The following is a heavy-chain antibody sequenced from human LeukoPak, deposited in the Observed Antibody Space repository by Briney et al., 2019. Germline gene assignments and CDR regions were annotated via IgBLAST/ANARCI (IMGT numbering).Heavy chain of an antibody. D-gene: IGHD6-19*01. CDR3: AKGAGPPWFDP. CDR1: GASINSYY. Sequence: PSETLSLTCTVSGASINSYYWSWIRQPPGKGLEWIGYIYSSGRTDYNPSLKSRVTISVDTTKNHLSMKLGSVTAADTAVYYCAKGAGPPWFDPWGQGTLVTVSS. CDR2: IYSSGRT. V-gene: IGHV4-59*08. J-gene: IGHJ5*02.